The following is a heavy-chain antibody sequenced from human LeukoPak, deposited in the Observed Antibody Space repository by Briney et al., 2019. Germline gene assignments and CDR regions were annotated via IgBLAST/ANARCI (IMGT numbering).Heavy chain of an antibody. CDR2: IKSKTDGGTT. J-gene: IGHJ6*02. CDR3: TTEGNYYYGMDV. V-gene: IGHV3-15*01. Sequence: PGGSLRLSCAASGFTFSNAWMSWVRQAPGKGLEWVGRIKSKTDGGTTDYAAPVKGRFTISRDDSKNALYLQMNSLKTEDTAVYYCTTEGNYYYGMDVWGQGTTVTVSS. CDR1: GFTFSNAW.